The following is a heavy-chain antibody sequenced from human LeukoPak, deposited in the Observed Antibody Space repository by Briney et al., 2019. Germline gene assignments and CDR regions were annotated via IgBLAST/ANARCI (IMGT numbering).Heavy chain of an antibody. CDR2: IKQGGSEK. CDR3: ARAVGYCSSTSCYRGNFYS. D-gene: IGHD2-2*02. CDR1: GFTFSDYC. Sequence: GGSLRLSCAASGFTFSDYCMSWVRRAPGKGLEWVAKIKQGGSEKYYVDSVKGRFTISRDNAKNSLYLQMNSLRAEDTAVYYCARAVGYCSSTSCYRGNFYSWGQGTLVTVSS. J-gene: IGHJ4*02. V-gene: IGHV3-7*01.